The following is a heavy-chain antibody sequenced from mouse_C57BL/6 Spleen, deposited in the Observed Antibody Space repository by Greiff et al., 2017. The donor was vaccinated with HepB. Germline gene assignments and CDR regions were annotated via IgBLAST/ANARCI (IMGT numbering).Heavy chain of an antibody. Sequence: VQLKESGPGMVKPSQSLSLTCTVTGYSITSGYDWHWIRHFPGNQLEWMGYISYSGSTNYNPSLKSRISITHDTSKNHFFLKLNSVTTEDTATYYCAREGLLRPYWYFDVWGTGTTVTVSS. CDR2: ISYSGST. V-gene: IGHV3-1*01. D-gene: IGHD1-2*01. CDR1: GYSITSGYD. J-gene: IGHJ1*03. CDR3: AREGLLRPYWYFDV.